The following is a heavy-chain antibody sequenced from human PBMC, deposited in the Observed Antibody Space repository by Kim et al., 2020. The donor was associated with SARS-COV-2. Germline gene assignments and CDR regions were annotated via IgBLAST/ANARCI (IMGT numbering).Heavy chain of an antibody. Sequence: GGSLRLSCAASGITFSSYAMSWVRQAPGKGLEWVSATSESGDGAFYADSVKGRFTISRDKSIYTVSLQMNGLRVEDTAIYYCALRTGVAGTIDYWGQGILVTVSS. CDR3: ALRTGVAGTIDY. V-gene: IGHV3-23*01. CDR1: GITFSSYA. J-gene: IGHJ4*02. CDR2: TSESGDGA. D-gene: IGHD1-1*01.